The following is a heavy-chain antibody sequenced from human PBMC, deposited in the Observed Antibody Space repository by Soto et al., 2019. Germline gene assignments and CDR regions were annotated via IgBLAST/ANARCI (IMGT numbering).Heavy chain of an antibody. V-gene: IGHV1-69*13. D-gene: IGHD5-12*01. CDR2: TIPIFGTA. CDR3: AGTWLQAKYYYYGMDV. J-gene: IGHJ6*02. Sequence: SVKASCKASGGTFSSYAISWVRQAPGQGLEWMGGTIPIFGTANYAQKFQGRVTITADESTSTAYMELSSLRSEDTAVYYCAGTWLQAKYYYYGMDVWGQGTTVTVSS. CDR1: GGTFSSYA.